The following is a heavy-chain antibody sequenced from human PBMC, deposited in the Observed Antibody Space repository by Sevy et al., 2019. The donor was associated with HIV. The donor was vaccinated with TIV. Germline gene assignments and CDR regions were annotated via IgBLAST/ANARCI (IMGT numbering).Heavy chain of an antibody. J-gene: IGHJ4*02. CDR2: IYSGGST. CDR3: AIVVATITLYYFDY. D-gene: IGHD5-12*01. CDR1: GFTVSSNY. V-gene: IGHV3-66*01. Sequence: GGSLRLSCAASGFTVSSNYMSWVRQAPGKGLEWVSVIYSGGSTYYADSVKGRFTISRDNSKNTLYLQMNSLRAEDTAVYYCAIVVATITLYYFDYWGQGTLVTVSS.